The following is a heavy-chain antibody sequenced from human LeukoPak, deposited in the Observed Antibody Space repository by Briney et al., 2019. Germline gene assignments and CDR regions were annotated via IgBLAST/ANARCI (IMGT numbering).Heavy chain of an antibody. J-gene: IGHJ5*02. V-gene: IGHV1-2*02. CDR3: ARDEAYYDFWSGYYTGSWCDP. Sequence: GASVKVSCKASGYTFTGYYMHSVRQAPGQGLEWMGWINPNSGGTNYAQKFQGRVTMTRDTSISTAYMELSRLRSDDTAVYYCARDEAYYDFWSGYYTGSWCDPWGQGTLVTVSS. CDR1: GYTFTGYY. D-gene: IGHD3-3*01. CDR2: INPNSGGT.